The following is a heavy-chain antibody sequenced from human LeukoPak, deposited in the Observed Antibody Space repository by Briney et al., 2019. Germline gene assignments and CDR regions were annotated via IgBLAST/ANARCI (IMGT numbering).Heavy chain of an antibody. CDR2: TSHIGTI. D-gene: IGHD5/OR15-5a*01. V-gene: IGHV4-59*08. J-gene: IGHJ1*01. CDR1: GDSIDPYS. Sequence: PPETLSLTCTISGDSIDPYSWSWIRQPPGKGLEWIGYTSHIGTIKYNTSLMSRVSMGLDKPNNEFSLSLRSVTATDTALYFCARHQGSAVFNYWGRGVPVVVSS. CDR3: ARHQGSAVFNY.